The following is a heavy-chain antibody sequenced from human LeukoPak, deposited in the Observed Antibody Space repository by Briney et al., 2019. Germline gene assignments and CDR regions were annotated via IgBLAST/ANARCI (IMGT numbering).Heavy chain of an antibody. D-gene: IGHD3-16*01. CDR1: GFIFSSYA. Sequence: GGSLRLSCAASGFIFSSYAMSWVRQAPGKGLEWVSTVSGSGDSTYSADSLKGRFTISRDNSKNTLYLQMNSLRAEDTAVYYCVEDRGGRPHYYYGMDVWGQGTTVTVSS. CDR2: VSGSGDST. J-gene: IGHJ6*02. CDR3: VEDRGGRPHYYYGMDV. V-gene: IGHV3-23*01.